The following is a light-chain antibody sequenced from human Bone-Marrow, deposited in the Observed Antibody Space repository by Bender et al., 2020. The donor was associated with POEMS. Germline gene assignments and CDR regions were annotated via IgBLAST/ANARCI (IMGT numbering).Light chain of an antibody. CDR1: SSNIGNHG. Sequence: QSVVTQPPSLSEAPRQRVTIACSGSSSNIGNHGVNWYQQLPGEAPKLLIYYDDLLTSGVSDRFSDSKSGTSASLATSELQSEDEALYYCSAWDDSLSGWVFGGGTKLTVL. V-gene: IGLV1-36*01. CDR2: YDD. CDR3: SAWDDSLSGWV. J-gene: IGLJ3*02.